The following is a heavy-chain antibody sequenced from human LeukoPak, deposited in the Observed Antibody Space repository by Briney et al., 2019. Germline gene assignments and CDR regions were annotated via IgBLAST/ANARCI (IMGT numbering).Heavy chain of an antibody. J-gene: IGHJ4*02. D-gene: IGHD2-15*01. V-gene: IGHV1-24*01. Sequence: GASVKVSCKVSGYTLTELSMHWVRQAPGKGLEWMGGFDPEDGETIYAQKFQGRVTMTEDTSTDTAYMELSSLRSEDTAVYYCARADCSGGSCSPDYWGQGTLVTVSS. CDR3: ARADCSGGSCSPDY. CDR2: FDPEDGET. CDR1: GYTLTELS.